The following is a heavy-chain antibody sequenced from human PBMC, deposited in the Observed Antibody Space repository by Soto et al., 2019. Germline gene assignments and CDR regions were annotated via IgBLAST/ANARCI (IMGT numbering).Heavy chain of an antibody. J-gene: IGHJ5*02. CDR1: GYTFTSYY. V-gene: IGHV1-46*01. CDR2: INPSGGST. D-gene: IGHD2-2*01. Sequence: ASVKVSCKASGYTFTSYYMHWVRQAPGQGLEWMGIINPSGGSTSYAQKFQGRITIIRDTSASTAYMELSDLRSEDTAVYYCARVPRYSFEIVQVPAVMFEDWFDPWGQGTLVTVSS. CDR3: ARVPRYSFEIVQVPAVMFEDWFDP.